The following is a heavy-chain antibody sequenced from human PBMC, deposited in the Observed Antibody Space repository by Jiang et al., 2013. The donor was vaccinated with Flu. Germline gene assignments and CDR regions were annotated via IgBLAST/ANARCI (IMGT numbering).Heavy chain of an antibody. J-gene: IGHJ4*02. V-gene: IGHV4-39*07. CDR3: ARGLFSRTYYYDSSGYYYPLYFDY. CDR1: GGSISSSSYY. D-gene: IGHD3-22*01. Sequence: VLLKPSETLSLTCTVSGGSISSSSYYWGWIRQPPGKGLEWIGSIYYSGSTYYNPSLKSRVTISVDTSKNQFSLKLSSVTAADTAVYYCARGLFSRTYYYDSSGYYYPLYFDYWGQGTLVTVSS. CDR2: IYYSGST.